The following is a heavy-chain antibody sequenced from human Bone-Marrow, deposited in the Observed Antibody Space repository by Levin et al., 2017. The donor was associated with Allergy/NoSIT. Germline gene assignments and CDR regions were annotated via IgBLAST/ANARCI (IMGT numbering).Heavy chain of an antibody. Sequence: SGPTLVKPTQTLTLTCTFSGFSLSPSGMCVSWIRQPPGKALEWLALIDWDDDKYYSTSLKTRLTISKDTSKNQVVLTMTNMDPVDTATYYCARTGYDYVWGSYRYTHFDYWGQGTLVTVSS. D-gene: IGHD3-16*02. CDR1: GFSLSPSGMC. CDR3: ARTGYDYVWGSYRYTHFDY. CDR2: IDWDDDK. V-gene: IGHV2-70*01. J-gene: IGHJ4*02.